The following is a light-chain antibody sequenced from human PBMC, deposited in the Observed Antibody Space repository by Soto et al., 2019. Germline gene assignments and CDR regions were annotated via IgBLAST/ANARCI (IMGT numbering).Light chain of an antibody. J-gene: IGKJ1*01. CDR1: QSISSW. CDR2: KAS. CDR3: QQYNSYSRT. Sequence: DIQMTQSPSTLSASVGDRVTITCRASQSISSWLAWYQQKPGKAPKLLIYKASSLESVVPSRFSGSGSGTEFTLTISSLQPDVFATYYCQQYNSYSRTFGQGTKVEIK. V-gene: IGKV1-5*03.